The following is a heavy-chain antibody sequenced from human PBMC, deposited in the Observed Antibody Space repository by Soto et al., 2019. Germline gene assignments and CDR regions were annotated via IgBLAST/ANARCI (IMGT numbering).Heavy chain of an antibody. CDR3: TRHAIGVVVPAAIRN. V-gene: IGHV4-39*01. D-gene: IGHD2-15*01. Sequence: GTLSLTCAVSGGSISSSSYYWDWIRQPPGKGLEWIGTIYYTGTSNYNPSLKSRVTISVDTSKNQFSLNLSSVTAADTAVYYCTRHAIGVVVPAAIRNWGQGSLVTVSS. J-gene: IGHJ4*02. CDR2: IYYTGTS. CDR1: GGSISSSSYY.